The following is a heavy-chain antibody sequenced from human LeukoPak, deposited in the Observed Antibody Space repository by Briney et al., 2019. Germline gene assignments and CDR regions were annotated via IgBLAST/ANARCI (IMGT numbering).Heavy chain of an antibody. CDR2: INHSGST. D-gene: IGHD3-9*01. Sequence: SETLSLTCAVYGGSFSGYCWSWIRQPPGKGLEWIGEINHSGSTNYNPSLKSRVTISVDTSKNQFSLKLSSVTAADTAVYYCARDDKWTTQTFDYWGQGTLVTVSS. CDR1: GGSFSGYC. J-gene: IGHJ4*02. CDR3: ARDDKWTTQTFDY. V-gene: IGHV4-34*01.